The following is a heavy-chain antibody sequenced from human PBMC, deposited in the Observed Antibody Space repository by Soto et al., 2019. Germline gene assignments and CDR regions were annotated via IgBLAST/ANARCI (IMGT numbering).Heavy chain of an antibody. V-gene: IGHV1-2*04. CDR1: GYTFTGYY. J-gene: IGHJ6*02. CDR3: ARYSSSWHYGMDV. D-gene: IGHD6-13*01. CDR2: INPNSGGT. Sequence: ASVKVSCKASGYTFTGYYMHWVLQAPGQGLEWMGWINPNSGGTNYAQKFQGWVTMTRDTSISTAYMELSRLRSDDTAVYYCARYSSSWHYGMDVWGQGTTVTVSS.